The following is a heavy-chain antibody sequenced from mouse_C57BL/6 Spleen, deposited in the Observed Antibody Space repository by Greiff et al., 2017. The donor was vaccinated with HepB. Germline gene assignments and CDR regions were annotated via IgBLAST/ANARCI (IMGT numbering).Heavy chain of an antibody. Sequence: VQLQQSGAELVRPGSSVKLSCKASGYTFTSYWMHWVKQRPIQGLEWIGNIYPSDSETHYNQKFKDKATLTVDKSSSTAYMQLSSLTSEDSAVYYHAREENYGSSYGGYYAMDYWGQGTSVTVSS. CDR2: IYPSDSET. CDR1: GYTFTSYW. J-gene: IGHJ4*01. CDR3: AREENYGSSYGGYYAMDY. V-gene: IGHV1-52*01. D-gene: IGHD1-1*01.